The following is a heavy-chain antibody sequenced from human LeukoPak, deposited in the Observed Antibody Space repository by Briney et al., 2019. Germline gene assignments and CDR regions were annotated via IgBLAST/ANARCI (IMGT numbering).Heavy chain of an antibody. J-gene: IGHJ4*02. V-gene: IGHV4-39*01. D-gene: IGHD3-22*01. CDR2: IYYSGST. Sequence: SETLSLTCTVSGGSISSSSYYWGWIRQPPGKGPEWIGSIYYSGSTYYNPSLKSRVTISVDTSKNQFSLKLSSVTAADTAVYYCARLVVARYYFDYWGQGTLVTVS. CDR3: ARLVVARYYFDY. CDR1: GGSISSSSYY.